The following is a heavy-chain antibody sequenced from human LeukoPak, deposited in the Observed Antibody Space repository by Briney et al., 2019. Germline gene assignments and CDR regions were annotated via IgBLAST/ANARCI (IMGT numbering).Heavy chain of an antibody. CDR1: GFTFGDYG. CDR3: AKASGYLAFLDY. Sequence: GGSLRLSCAASGFTFGDYGMSWVRQAPGKGLEWVSAISGSGGSTYYADSVKGRFTISRDNSKNTLYLQMNSLRAEDTAVYYCAKASGYLAFLDYWGQGTLVTVSS. D-gene: IGHD3-22*01. CDR2: ISGSGGST. J-gene: IGHJ4*02. V-gene: IGHV3-23*01.